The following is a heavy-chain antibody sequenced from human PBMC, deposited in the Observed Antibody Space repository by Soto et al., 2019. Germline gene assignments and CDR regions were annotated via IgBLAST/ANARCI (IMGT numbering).Heavy chain of an antibody. Sequence: GGSLRLSCAASGFTFSSYSMNWVRQAPGKGLEWVSSISSSSSYIYYADSVKGRFTISRDDAKNSLYLQMNSLRAEDTAVYYCASARSRFCTNGVCYTSPREVVTATAYYYGMDVWGQGTTVTVSS. CDR3: ASARSRFCTNGVCYTSPREVVTATAYYYGMDV. CDR2: ISSSSSYI. V-gene: IGHV3-21*01. J-gene: IGHJ6*02. CDR1: GFTFSSYS. D-gene: IGHD2-8*01.